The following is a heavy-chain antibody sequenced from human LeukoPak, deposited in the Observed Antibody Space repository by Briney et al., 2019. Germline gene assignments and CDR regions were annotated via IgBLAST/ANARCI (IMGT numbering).Heavy chain of an antibody. J-gene: IGHJ4*02. V-gene: IGHV4-59*01. CDR3: ASRKLGNDY. Sequence: PSETLSLTCTVSDGAIAGYSWSWIRQPPGKGLEWIGYIYHTGSTSYSPSLKSRVTISADTSQNQFSLKLSSVTAADTAVYYCASRKLGNDYWGQGTLVTVSS. CDR1: DGAIAGYS. CDR2: IYHTGST. D-gene: IGHD7-27*01.